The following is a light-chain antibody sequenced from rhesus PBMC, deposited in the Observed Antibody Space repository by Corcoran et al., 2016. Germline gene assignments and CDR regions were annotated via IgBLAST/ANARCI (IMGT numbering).Light chain of an antibody. CDR2: RAS. V-gene: IGKV1-21*01. CDR3: QQFNSVPWT. Sequence: DIQMTQSPASLSASVGDRVTITCRASQGISNWLAWYQQKPGSPPQLLIYRASSLQNGVPSRFSGSASGTDLTLSISSLQPEDFATYYGQQFNSVPWTFGQGTKVEIK. J-gene: IGKJ1*01. CDR1: QGISNW.